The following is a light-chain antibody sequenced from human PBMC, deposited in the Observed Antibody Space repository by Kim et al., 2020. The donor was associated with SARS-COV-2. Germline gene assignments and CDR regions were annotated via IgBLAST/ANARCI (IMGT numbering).Light chain of an antibody. Sequence: VSPGRTATITCSGDKLGDKYSCWYQQKPGQSPVLVIYQDSKRPSGIPERFSGSNSGNTATLTISGTQAMDEADYYCQAWDSSTGVFGTGTKVTVL. J-gene: IGLJ1*01. V-gene: IGLV3-1*01. CDR2: QDS. CDR3: QAWDSSTGV. CDR1: KLGDKY.